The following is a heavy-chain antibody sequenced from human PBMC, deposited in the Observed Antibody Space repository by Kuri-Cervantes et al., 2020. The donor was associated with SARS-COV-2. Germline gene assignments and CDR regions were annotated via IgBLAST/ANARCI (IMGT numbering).Heavy chain of an antibody. J-gene: IGHJ4*02. D-gene: IGHD3-22*01. V-gene: IGHV3-9*01. CDR3: AISRPQDSRLYYSDSSGYYYYFAY. CDR2: ISWKNGSI. Sequence: SLKISWPASGFTFDDYAMHWVRQAPGKGLEWVAGISWKNGSIGYADSVKGRFTISRGNAKNSLYLQMNSLRAEDTAVYYCAISRPQDSRLYYSDSSGYYYYFAYWGQGTLVTVSS. CDR1: GFTFDDYA.